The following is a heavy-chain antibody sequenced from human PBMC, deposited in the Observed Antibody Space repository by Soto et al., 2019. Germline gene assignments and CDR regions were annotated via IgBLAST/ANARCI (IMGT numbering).Heavy chain of an antibody. D-gene: IGHD3-10*01. J-gene: IGHJ5*02. Sequence: SETLSLTCTVSGGSISSGGYYWSWIRQHPGKGLEWIGYIYYSGSTYYNPPLKSRVTISVDTSKNQFSLKLSSVTAADTPVYYCARRRSVSNWFDPWGQGTLVTVSS. CDR1: GGSISSGGYY. V-gene: IGHV4-31*03. CDR2: IYYSGST. CDR3: ARRRSVSNWFDP.